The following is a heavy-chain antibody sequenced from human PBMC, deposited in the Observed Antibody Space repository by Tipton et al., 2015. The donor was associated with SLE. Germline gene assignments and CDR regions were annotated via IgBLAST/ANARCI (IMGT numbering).Heavy chain of an antibody. CDR3: ARGLGHLVDGHFDL. J-gene: IGHJ2*01. V-gene: IGHV3-33*01. CDR2: IWYDGNNK. CDR1: GFTFRSYG. Sequence: SLRLSCAPSGFTFRSYGMHWVRQAPGKGLEWVAGIWYDGNNKNYADSVKGRFTISRDNSKNTLYLQMNNLRAEDTAVYYCARGLGHLVDGHFDLWGRGTLVTVSS. D-gene: IGHD6-6*01.